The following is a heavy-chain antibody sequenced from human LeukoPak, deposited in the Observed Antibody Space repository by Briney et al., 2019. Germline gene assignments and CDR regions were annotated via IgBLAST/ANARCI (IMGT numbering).Heavy chain of an antibody. J-gene: IGHJ4*02. V-gene: IGHV3-66*01. CDR3: AREEGPIDY. CDR2: IHSGGST. CDR1: GFSVSNNY. Sequence: PGGSLRLSCAASGFSVSNNYMTWVRQAPGEGLEWVSLIHSGGSTNYADSVKGRFTISRDNSKNTVYLQMNSLRAEDTAVYYCAREEGPIDYCGQGTLVTVSS.